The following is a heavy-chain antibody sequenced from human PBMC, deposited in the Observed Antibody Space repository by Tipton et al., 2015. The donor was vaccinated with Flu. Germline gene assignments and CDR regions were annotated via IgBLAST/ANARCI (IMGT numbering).Heavy chain of an antibody. V-gene: IGHV4-34*01. CDR2: VNHSGST. Sequence: TLSLTCVVYGGSFSGDYCSWIRQPPGKGLEWIGEVNHSGSTNYNPSLKSRVTISVDMSKNQFSLKLNSVTAADTAVYYCARSPGYYFDYWGQGTLVTVSS. CDR1: GGSFSGDY. J-gene: IGHJ4*02. CDR3: ARSPGYYFDY.